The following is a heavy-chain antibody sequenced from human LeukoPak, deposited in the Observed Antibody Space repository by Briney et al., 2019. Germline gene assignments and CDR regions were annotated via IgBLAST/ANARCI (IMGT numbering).Heavy chain of an antibody. J-gene: IGHJ5*02. CDR3: ARRKRSGCSSTSCLLNWFDP. CDR1: GGSITSTNY. Sequence: SETLSLTCGVSGGSITSTNYWTWVRQPPGKGLEWIGEVNLQGSTNYNPSLMGRVAISVDMSENHISLQLTSVTAADTAVYYCARRKRSGCSSTSCLLNWFDPWGQGTLVTVSS. D-gene: IGHD2-2*01. CDR2: VNLQGST. V-gene: IGHV4-4*02.